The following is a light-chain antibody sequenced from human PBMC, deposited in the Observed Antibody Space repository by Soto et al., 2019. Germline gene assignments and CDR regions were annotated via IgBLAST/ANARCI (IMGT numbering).Light chain of an antibody. CDR3: QQYETSLPWT. CDR1: QSVSSSY. V-gene: IGKV3-20*01. CDR2: GVS. J-gene: IGKJ1*01. Sequence: EIVLTQSPGTMSLFPGERATLSCRASQSVSSSYLAWYQQKPGQAPRLLIYGVSSRATGIPDRFSGSGSGTDCTLTISRLEPEDFAVYYCQQYETSLPWTFGQGTKVEIK.